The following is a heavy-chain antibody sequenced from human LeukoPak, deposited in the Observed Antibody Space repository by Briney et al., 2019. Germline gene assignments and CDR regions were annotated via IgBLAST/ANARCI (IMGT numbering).Heavy chain of an antibody. Sequence: GASVKVSCKASGGTFSSYAISWVRQAPGQGLEWMGRIIPIFGTANYAQKFQGRFTITTDESTSTAYMELSSLRSEDTAVYYCARKGGALDRWLQFGDAFDIWGQGTMVTVSS. CDR2: IIPIFGTA. CDR1: GGTFSSYA. V-gene: IGHV1-69*05. D-gene: IGHD5-24*01. J-gene: IGHJ3*02. CDR3: ARKGGALDRWLQFGDAFDI.